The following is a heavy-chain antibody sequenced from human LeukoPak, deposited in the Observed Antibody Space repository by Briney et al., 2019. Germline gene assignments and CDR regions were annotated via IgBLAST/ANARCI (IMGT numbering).Heavy chain of an antibody. CDR3: GRGASWYVGLDY. J-gene: IGHJ4*02. Sequence: PWASLRVSCTTSGFFFSAYQMHWVRQAPGQGLEWMGWIDRNSGGTNIAQKVQGRVTMTRDTSMSTVYMELIGLTSGDKAIYFCGRGASWYVGLDYWGRGTLVTVSS. D-gene: IGHD6-13*01. CDR2: IDRNSGGT. CDR1: GFFFSAYQ. V-gene: IGHV1-2*02.